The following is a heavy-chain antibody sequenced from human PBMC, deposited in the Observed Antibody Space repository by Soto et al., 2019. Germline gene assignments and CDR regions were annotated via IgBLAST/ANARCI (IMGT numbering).Heavy chain of an antibody. CDR2: ISGYNGNT. V-gene: IGHV1-18*01. CDR3: ARGSAYSTPWSFDS. J-gene: IGHJ4*02. D-gene: IGHD2-8*01. Sequence: QVQLLQSGAEVKKPGASVRVSCKTSGYTFTRYGVSRVRQAPGQGLEWMGWISGYNGNTKKAHKFEGRVILTTDTAANTAHMELRSLTSNDTAVYYCARGSAYSTPWSFDSWGQGTLVTVSS. CDR1: GYTFTRYG.